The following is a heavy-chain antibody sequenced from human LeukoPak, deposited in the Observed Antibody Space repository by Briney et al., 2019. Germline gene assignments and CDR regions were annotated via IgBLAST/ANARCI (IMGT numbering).Heavy chain of an antibody. CDR3: VRDRRGSYSYFDY. V-gene: IGHV1-69*13. CDR2: IIPIFGTA. J-gene: IGHJ4*02. CDR1: GGTFSSYA. Sequence: ASVKVSCKASGGTFSSYAISWVRQAPGQGLEWMGGIIPIFGTANYAQKFQGRVTITADESTSTAYMELSSLRSEDTAVYYCVRDRRGSYSYFDYWGQGTLVTVSS. D-gene: IGHD1-26*01.